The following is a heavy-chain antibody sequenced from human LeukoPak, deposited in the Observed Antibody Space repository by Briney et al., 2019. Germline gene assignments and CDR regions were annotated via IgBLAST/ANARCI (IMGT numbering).Heavy chain of an antibody. CDR2: ISYDGSNK. CDR3: AREPDIVVVPAAIDYYYGMDV. Sequence: PGGSLRLSCAASGFTFSSYAMHWVRQAPGKGLEWVAVISYDGSNKYYADSVKGRFTISRDNSKNTLYLQMNSLRAEDTAVYYCAREPDIVVVPAAIDYYYGMDVWGQGTTVTVSS. D-gene: IGHD2-2*02. J-gene: IGHJ6*02. CDR1: GFTFSSYA. V-gene: IGHV3-30-3*01.